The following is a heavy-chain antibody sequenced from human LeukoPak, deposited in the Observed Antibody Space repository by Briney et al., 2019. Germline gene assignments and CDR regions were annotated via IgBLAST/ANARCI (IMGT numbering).Heavy chain of an antibody. CDR3: VRGRLYAFKTGGYYLHY. V-gene: IGHV3-49*04. Sequence: PGGSLRLSCTICGFNLRDYVMSWVRHAPGGGVEWLTHHRGQPYGGTRDFAASVEDKFSISRDDIKSIVYLQMMSLKSVVTVLHYSVRGRLYAFKTGGYYLHYWGLGTRVTVSS. J-gene: IGHJ4*02. CDR2: HRGQPYGGTR. D-gene: IGHD2-2*02. CDR1: GFNLRDYV.